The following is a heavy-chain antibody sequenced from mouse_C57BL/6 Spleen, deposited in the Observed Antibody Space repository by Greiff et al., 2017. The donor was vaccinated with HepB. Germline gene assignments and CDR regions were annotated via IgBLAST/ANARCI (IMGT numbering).Heavy chain of an antibody. CDR2: IDPSDSYT. V-gene: IGHV1-69*01. D-gene: IGHD2-1*01. CDR3: ARRGLYYGFDY. CDR1: GYTFTSYW. J-gene: IGHJ2*01. Sequence: QVQLQQPGAELVMPGASVKLSCKASGYTFTSYWMHWVKQRPGQGLEWIGEIDPSDSYTNYNQKFKGKSTLTVDKSSSTAYMQLSSLTSADSAVYYCARRGLYYGFDYWGQGTTLTVSS.